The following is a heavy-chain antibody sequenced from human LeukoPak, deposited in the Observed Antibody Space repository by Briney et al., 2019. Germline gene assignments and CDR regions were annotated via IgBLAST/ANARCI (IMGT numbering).Heavy chain of an antibody. CDR3: ARLVIAAAGTIDY. Sequence: GSLRLSCAASGFTFSSYAMSWVRQAPGKGLEWIGYIYYSGSTNYNPSLKSRVTISVDTSKNQFSLKLSSVTAADTAVYYCARLVIAAAGTIDYWGQGTLVTVSS. D-gene: IGHD6-13*01. CDR2: IYYSGST. J-gene: IGHJ4*02. CDR1: GFTFSSYA. V-gene: IGHV4-59*01.